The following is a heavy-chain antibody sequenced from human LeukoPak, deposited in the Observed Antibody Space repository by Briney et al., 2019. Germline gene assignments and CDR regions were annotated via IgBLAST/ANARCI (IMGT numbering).Heavy chain of an antibody. CDR3: TRGGSDFWSGYCHDY. J-gene: IGHJ4*02. Sequence: PGRSLRLSCTASGFTFGEYAMSWVRQAPGKGLEWVGFIRSKAYGGTTEYAASVKGRFTISRDDSKSIAYLQMNSLKTEDTAVYYCTRGGSDFWSGYCHDYWGQGTLVTVSS. V-gene: IGHV3-49*04. D-gene: IGHD3-3*01. CDR2: IRSKAYGGTT. CDR1: GFTFGEYA.